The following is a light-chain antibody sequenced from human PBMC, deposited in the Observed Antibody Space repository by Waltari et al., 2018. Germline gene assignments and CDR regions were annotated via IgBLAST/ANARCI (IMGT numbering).Light chain of an antibody. CDR2: QVS. J-gene: IGKJ1*01. CDR1: QSIVYSDGNTY. Sequence: VTTPPPPPSPVTLEQPASPSCTTRQSIVYSDGNTYLRWFQQRPGQSPRRLIYQVSNRDSGVPDRFSGSGAGTDFTLKISSVEAEDVGVYYCMQGANWPTFGQGTKVEIK. V-gene: IGKV2-30*01. CDR3: MQGANWPT.